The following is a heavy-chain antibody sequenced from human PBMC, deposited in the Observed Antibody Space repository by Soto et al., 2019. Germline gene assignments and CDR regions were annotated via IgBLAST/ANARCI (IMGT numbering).Heavy chain of an antibody. V-gene: IGHV1-3*05. CDR3: ARTYSPPFDN. Sequence: QVQLVQSGAEEEKPGASVKISCKASGYTFTSYAMHWVRQAPGQGLEWMGWINAGNGNTIYSQKFQGRVTITRDTSASTAYMELSSLRSEDTGVYYCARTYSPPFDNWGQGTLVTVSS. D-gene: IGHD2-15*01. CDR2: INAGNGNT. CDR1: GYTFTSYA. J-gene: IGHJ4*02.